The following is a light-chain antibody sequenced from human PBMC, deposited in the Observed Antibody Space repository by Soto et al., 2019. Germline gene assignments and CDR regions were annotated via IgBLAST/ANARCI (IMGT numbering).Light chain of an antibody. CDR1: NSNIGAGHD. CDR2: GNT. J-gene: IGLJ3*02. V-gene: IGLV1-40*01. CDR3: QSFDSSLNGWV. Sequence: QSVLMQPPSVSGAPGQRVTISCTGSNSNIGAGHDVHWYQQVPRTAPKLLVSGNTNRPSGVPDRFSGSNSGTSASLAITGLQAEDEADYYCQSFDSSLNGWVFGGGTKLTVL.